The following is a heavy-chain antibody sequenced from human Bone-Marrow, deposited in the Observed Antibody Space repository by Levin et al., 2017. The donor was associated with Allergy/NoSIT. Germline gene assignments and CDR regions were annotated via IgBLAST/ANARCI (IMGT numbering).Heavy chain of an antibody. V-gene: IGHV3-30*04. Sequence: GGSLRLSCAASGFTFSNYVLHWVRQAPGKGLEWVALISFDGSKTHFAASVRGRFTISRDNSKNTAYLQMTSLKTEDTAVYFCARDRNYYGSGTFAGGPFDYWGQGTLVTVSS. CDR3: ARDRNYYGSGTFAGGPFDY. CDR1: GFTFSNYV. CDR2: ISFDGSKT. J-gene: IGHJ4*02. D-gene: IGHD3-10*01.